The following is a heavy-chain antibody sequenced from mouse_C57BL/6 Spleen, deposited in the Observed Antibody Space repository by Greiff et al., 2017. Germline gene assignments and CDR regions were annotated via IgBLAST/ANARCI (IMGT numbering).Heavy chain of an antibody. CDR1: GYSFTGYY. V-gene: IGHV1-42*01. D-gene: IGHD1-1*01. J-gene: IGHJ3*01. CDR3: ARGGSRGFAY. Sequence: VQLKQSGPELVKPGASVKISCKASGYSFTGYYMNWVKQSPEKSLEWIGEINPSTGGTTYNQKFKAKATLTVDKSSSTAYMQLKSLTSEDSAVYYCARGGSRGFAYWGQGTLVTVSA. CDR2: INPSTGGT.